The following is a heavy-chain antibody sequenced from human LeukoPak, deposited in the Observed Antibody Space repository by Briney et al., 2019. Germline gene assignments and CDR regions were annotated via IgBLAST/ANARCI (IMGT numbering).Heavy chain of an antibody. CDR1: GGPFSGYS. CDR2: INHSGST. D-gene: IGHD3-10*01. CDR3: ARGQGAMVRGVITRYYYYGMDV. Sequence: SETLSLTCAVYGGPFSGYSWSRIRQPPGKGLEWIGEINHSGSTNYNPSLKSRVTISVDTSKNQFSLKLSSVTAADTAVYYCARGQGAMVRGVITRYYYYGMDVWGQGTTVTVSS. J-gene: IGHJ6*02. V-gene: IGHV4-34*01.